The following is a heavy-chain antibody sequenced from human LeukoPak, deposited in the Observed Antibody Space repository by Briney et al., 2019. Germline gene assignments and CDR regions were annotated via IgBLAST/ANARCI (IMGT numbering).Heavy chain of an antibody. CDR1: GGSISSYY. CDR3: ARPGGAWYGRDY. CDR2: INHSGST. J-gene: IGHJ4*02. D-gene: IGHD1-26*01. V-gene: IGHV4-34*01. Sequence: PSETLSLTCTVSGGSISSYYWSWIRQPPGKGLEWIGEINHSGSTNYNPSLKSRVTISVDTSKNQFSLKLSSVTAADTAVYYCARPGGAWYGRDYWGQGTLVTVSS.